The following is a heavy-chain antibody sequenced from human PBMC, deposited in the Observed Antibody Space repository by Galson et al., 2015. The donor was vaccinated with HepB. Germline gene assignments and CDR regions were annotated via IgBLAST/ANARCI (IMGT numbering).Heavy chain of an antibody. D-gene: IGHD3-16*01. CDR3: ARAQIGRGGNYYYYGMDV. J-gene: IGHJ6*02. Sequence: LTCTVSGYSISSGYYWGWIRQPPGKGLEWIGSIYHSGSTYYNPSLKSRVTISVDTSKNQFSLKLSSVTAADTAVYYCARAQIGRGGNYYYYGMDVWGQGTTVTVSS. V-gene: IGHV4-38-2*02. CDR2: IYHSGST. CDR1: GYSISSGYY.